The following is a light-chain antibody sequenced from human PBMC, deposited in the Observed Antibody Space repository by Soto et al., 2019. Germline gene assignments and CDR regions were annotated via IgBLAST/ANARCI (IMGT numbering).Light chain of an antibody. CDR2: DAS. V-gene: IGKV1-5*01. J-gene: IGKJ3*01. CDR1: QGIGDW. Sequence: IQMTQSPSTLSASVGDRVTITCRASQGIGDWLAWYQQKPGKAPKLLIYDASTLESGVPLRFSGSGSGTEFTLTITSLQPDDFATYYCQQYNSYSRTFGPGTKVDIK. CDR3: QQYNSYSRT.